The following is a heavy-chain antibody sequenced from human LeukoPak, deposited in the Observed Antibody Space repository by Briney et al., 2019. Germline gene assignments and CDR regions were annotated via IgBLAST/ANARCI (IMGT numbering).Heavy chain of an antibody. CDR2: INPNSGGT. J-gene: IGHJ6*03. CDR1: GYTFTGYY. Sequence: ASVKVSCKASGYTFTGYYMHWVRQAPGQGLEWMGWINPNSGGTNYAQKFQGRVTMTRDTSISTAYMELSRLRSDDTAVYYCARGQYSSSLWHGVPGLDYYYYYYMDVWGKGTTVTVSS. V-gene: IGHV1-2*02. CDR3: ARGQYSSSLWHGVPGLDYYYYYYMDV. D-gene: IGHD6-6*01.